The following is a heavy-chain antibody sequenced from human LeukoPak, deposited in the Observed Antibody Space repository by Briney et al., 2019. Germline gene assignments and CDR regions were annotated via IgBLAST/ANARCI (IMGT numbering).Heavy chain of an antibody. CDR2: ISANNGDT. CDR1: GYTFTSYG. D-gene: IGHD6-13*01. V-gene: IGHV1-18*01. Sequence: EASVKVSCKASGYTFTSYGISWVRQAPGQGLEWMGWISANNGDTDYPPKLQDRVTMTTDTYTSTAYMELRSLRSDDTAMYYCARDARGAAAADDAFDIWGQGTVVTVSS. J-gene: IGHJ3*02. CDR3: ARDARGAAAADDAFDI.